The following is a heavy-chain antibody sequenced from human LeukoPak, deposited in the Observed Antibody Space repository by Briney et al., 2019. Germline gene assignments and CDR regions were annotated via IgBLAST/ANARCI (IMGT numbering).Heavy chain of an antibody. V-gene: IGHV4-4*02. CDR3: ARVAPVVATPDAFDI. J-gene: IGHJ3*02. CDR2: VNLQGST. D-gene: IGHD2-2*01. CDR1: GGSITSTNY. Sequence: SGTLSLTCGVSGGSITSTNYWTWVRQPPGKGLEWIGEVNLQGSTNYNPSLMGRVAISVDMSENHISLQLTSVTAADTAVYYCARVAPVVATPDAFDIWGQGTMVTVSS.